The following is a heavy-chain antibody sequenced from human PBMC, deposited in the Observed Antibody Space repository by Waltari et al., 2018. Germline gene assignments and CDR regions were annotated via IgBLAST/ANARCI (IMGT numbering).Heavy chain of an antibody. D-gene: IGHD3-22*01. J-gene: IGHJ4*02. CDR2: IAAYHGHT. Sequence: QVQLVQSGTEVKKPGASVKVSCKASGYTFSNYGVSWVRQAPGQGLEWVGWIAAYHGHTPSAPELQGRVTMTTDTSTTTAYLELRSLTSDDTAVYYCARVFDSSQYYYGSDYWGQGTLVTVSS. CDR3: ARVFDSSQYYYGSDY. CDR1: GYTFSNYG. V-gene: IGHV1-18*01.